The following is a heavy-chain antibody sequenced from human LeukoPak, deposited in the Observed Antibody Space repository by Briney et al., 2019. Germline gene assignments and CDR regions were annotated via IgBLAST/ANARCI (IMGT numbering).Heavy chain of an antibody. CDR3: ARDLTYYDSSGYYH. D-gene: IGHD3-22*01. CDR2: IKQDGSEK. J-gene: IGHJ5*02. CDR1: GLTFSSYE. V-gene: IGHV3-7*01. Sequence: GGSLRLSCAASGLTFSSYEMNWVRQAPGKGLEWVANIKQDGSEKYYVDSVKGRFTISRDNAKNSLYLQMNSLRAEDTAVYYCARDLTYYDSSGYYHWGQGTLVTVSS.